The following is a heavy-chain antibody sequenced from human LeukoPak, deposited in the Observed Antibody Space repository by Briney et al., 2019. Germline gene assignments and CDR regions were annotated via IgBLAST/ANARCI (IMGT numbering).Heavy chain of an antibody. V-gene: IGHV4-34*01. J-gene: IGHJ6*02. D-gene: IGHD5-18*01. CDR3: ARVKIQLWRGYYYYYYGMDV. Sequence: PSETLSLTCTVSGGSISSYYWSWLRQPPGKGLEWIGEINHSGSTNYNPSLKSRVTISVDTSKNQFSLKLSSVTASDTAVYYCARVKIQLWRGYYYYYYGMDVWGQGTTVTVSS. CDR1: GGSISSYY. CDR2: INHSGST.